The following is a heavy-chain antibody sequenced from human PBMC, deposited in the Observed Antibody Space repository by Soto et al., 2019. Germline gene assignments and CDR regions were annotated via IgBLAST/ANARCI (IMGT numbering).Heavy chain of an antibody. D-gene: IGHD1-26*01. CDR1: GGSISTSGYY. V-gene: IGHV4-31*03. J-gene: IGHJ3*02. Sequence: QVQLLESGPGLVKPSQTLSLTCTVSGGSISTSGYYWSWIRQHPGRGLEWIGYIYHSGMTFSNPSLQSRVAISIDTSKNKFSLKLSSVTAADTALYYCATVRWELHDAFDIWGQGTMVSVSS. CDR2: IYHSGMT. CDR3: ATVRWELHDAFDI.